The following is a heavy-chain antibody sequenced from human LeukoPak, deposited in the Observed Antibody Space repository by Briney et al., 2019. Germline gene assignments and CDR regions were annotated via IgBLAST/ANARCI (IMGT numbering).Heavy chain of an antibody. CDR1: GGSIGRSSYY. Sequence: SETLSLTCTVSGGSIGRSSYYWGWIRQPPGKGLEWIGNIYYNGNTDYNPSLKSRVTISVDTSKNQFSLKLSSVTAADTAVYYCARTRYYYNSRSYGAPYYFDYWGQGTLVTVSS. CDR2: IYYNGNT. V-gene: IGHV4-39*01. J-gene: IGHJ4*02. D-gene: IGHD3-10*01. CDR3: ARTRYYYNSRSYGAPYYFDY.